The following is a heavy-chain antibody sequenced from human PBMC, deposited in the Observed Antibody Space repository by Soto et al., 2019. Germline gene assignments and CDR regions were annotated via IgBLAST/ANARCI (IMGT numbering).Heavy chain of an antibody. Sequence: QVQLVQSGAEVKKPGASVKVSCKASGYTFTSYGISWVRQAPGQGLEWMGWISAYNGNTNYAQKLQGRVTMTTDTSTSTAYMELRSLRSDETAVYYCARTYYDFWSGTREEYFQHWGQGTLVTVSS. CDR3: ARTYYDFWSGTREEYFQH. CDR2: ISAYNGNT. J-gene: IGHJ1*01. D-gene: IGHD3-3*01. CDR1: GYTFTSYG. V-gene: IGHV1-18*01.